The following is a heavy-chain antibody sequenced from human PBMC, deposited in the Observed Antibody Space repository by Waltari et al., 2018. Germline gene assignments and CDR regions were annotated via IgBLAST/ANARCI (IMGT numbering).Heavy chain of an antibody. J-gene: IGHJ5*02. CDR2: MWGTHSNI. V-gene: IGHV3-21*03. Sequence: EERLVESGGGLVKPGGSLRLSCVASGFRFSDYDMNWVRQAPGTGREWRSSMWGTHSNIFYAESVRGRFTVSRDNSKNSLYLEMSNVRAEDTGLYYCTRDLYGSGGDWFDPWGQGTLVTVSS. CDR1: GFRFSDYD. D-gene: IGHD3-10*01. CDR3: TRDLYGSGGDWFDP.